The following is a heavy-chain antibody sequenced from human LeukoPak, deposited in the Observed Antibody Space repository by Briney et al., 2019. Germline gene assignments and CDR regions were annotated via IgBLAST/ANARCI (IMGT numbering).Heavy chain of an antibody. D-gene: IGHD3-16*01. V-gene: IGHV1-18*01. Sequence: ASVKVSCKASGYTFTSYGISWVRQAPGQGLEWMGWISAYNGNTNYAQKLQSRVTMTTDTSTSTAYMELRSLRSDDTAVYYCARDPRGRYGLHYYFDYWGQGTLVTVSS. CDR1: GYTFTSYG. CDR2: ISAYNGNT. J-gene: IGHJ4*02. CDR3: ARDPRGRYGLHYYFDY.